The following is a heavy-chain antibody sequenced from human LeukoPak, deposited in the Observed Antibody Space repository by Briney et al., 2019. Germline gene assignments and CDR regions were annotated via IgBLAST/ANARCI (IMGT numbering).Heavy chain of an antibody. J-gene: IGHJ6*02. D-gene: IGHD1-26*01. V-gene: IGHV3-53*01. Sequence: GGSLRLSCAASGFTVSSNYMSWVRQAPGKGLEWVSVIYSGGSTYYADSVKGRFTISRDNSKNTLYLQMNSLRAEDTAVYYCAREVGATNYYYYGMDVWGQGTTVTVSS. CDR1: GFTVSSNY. CDR3: AREVGATNYYYYGMDV. CDR2: IYSGGST.